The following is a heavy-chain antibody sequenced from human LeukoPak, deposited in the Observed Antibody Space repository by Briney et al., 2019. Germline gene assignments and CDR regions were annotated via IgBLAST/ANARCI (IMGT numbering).Heavy chain of an antibody. CDR2: IIPICGIA. CDR3: ATHRYCSSTSCQGLGDYYYGMDV. D-gene: IGHD2-2*01. CDR1: GGTFSSYA. V-gene: IGHV1-69*04. Sequence: SVKVSCKASGGTFSSYAISWVRQAPGQGLEWMGRIIPICGIANYAQKFQGRVTITADKSTSTAYMELSSLRFEDTAVYYCATHRYCSSTSCQGLGDYYYGMDVWGQGTTVTVSS. J-gene: IGHJ6*02.